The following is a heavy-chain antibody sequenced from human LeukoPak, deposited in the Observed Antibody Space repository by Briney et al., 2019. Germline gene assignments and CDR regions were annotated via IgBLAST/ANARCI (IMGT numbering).Heavy chain of an antibody. J-gene: IGHJ4*02. V-gene: IGHV4-59*01. CDR1: GGSISSYY. CDR3: AREYSSSSSIDY. CDR2: IYYSGST. D-gene: IGHD6-6*01. Sequence: PSETLSLTCTVSGGSISSYYWSWIRQPPGKGLEWIGYIYYSGSTNYNPSLKSRVTISVDTSKNQFSLKLSSVTAADTAVYYCAREYSSSSSIDYWGQGTLVTVSS.